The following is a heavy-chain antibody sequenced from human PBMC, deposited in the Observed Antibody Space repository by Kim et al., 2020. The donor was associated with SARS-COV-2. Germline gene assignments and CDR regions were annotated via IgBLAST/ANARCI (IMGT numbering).Heavy chain of an antibody. D-gene: IGHD6-6*01. CDR3: ARARGQLVPPLDY. J-gene: IGHJ4*02. V-gene: IGHV1-8*01. Sequence: YSQKYQGRVAMTRNTSISTAYMELSSLRSEDTAVYYCARARGQLVPPLDYWGQGTLVTVSS.